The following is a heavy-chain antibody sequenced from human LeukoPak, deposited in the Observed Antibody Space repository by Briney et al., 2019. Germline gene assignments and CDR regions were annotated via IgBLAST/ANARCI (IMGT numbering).Heavy chain of an antibody. CDR2: IYPGDSDT. CDR3: ARPEINALGGIAARPNSGAFDI. V-gene: IGHV5-51*01. CDR1: GYSFTSYW. J-gene: IGHJ3*02. Sequence: KRGEALKISCKGSGYSFTSYWIGWVGQMPGEGLEGMGIIYPGDSDTRYSPSFQGQVTISADKSISTAYLQWSSLKASDTAMYYCARPEINALGGIAARPNSGAFDIWGQGTMVTVSS. D-gene: IGHD6-6*01.